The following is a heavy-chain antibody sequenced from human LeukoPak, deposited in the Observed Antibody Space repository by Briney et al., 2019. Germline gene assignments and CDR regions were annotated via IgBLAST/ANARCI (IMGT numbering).Heavy chain of an antibody. CDR1: GFTLSSYA. J-gene: IGHJ4*02. CDR3: AKEYSSGRIDY. Sequence: GGSLRLSCAASGFTLSSYAMHWVRQAPGKGLEWVAVISYDGSNKYYADSVKGRFTISRDNSKNTLYLQMNSLRAEDTAVYYCAKEYSSGRIDYWGQGTLVTVSS. V-gene: IGHV3-30-3*01. CDR2: ISYDGSNK. D-gene: IGHD6-19*01.